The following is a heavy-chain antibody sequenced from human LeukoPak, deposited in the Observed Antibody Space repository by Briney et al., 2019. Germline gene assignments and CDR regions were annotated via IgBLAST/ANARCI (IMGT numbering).Heavy chain of an antibody. CDR2: ISYGGSNK. CDR1: GFTFSRYA. J-gene: IGHJ4*02. D-gene: IGHD2-21*02. CDR3: ARDKGDYYFDY. Sequence: GGSLRLSCAPSGFTFSRYAMHWVGQAPGKGVGWFAVISYGGSNKYYADSEKGRFTISKNNSKNTLYLQMNGLSADDTAVYYSARDKGDYYFDYWGQGTLVTVSS. V-gene: IGHV3-30-3*01.